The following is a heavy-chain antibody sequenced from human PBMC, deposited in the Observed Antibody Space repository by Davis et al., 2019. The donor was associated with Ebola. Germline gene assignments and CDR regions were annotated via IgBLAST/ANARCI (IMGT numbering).Heavy chain of an antibody. V-gene: IGHV4-39*07. Sequence: MPSETLSLTCTVSGGSISSRSYYWGWIRQPPGKGLEWIGEINHSGSTNYNPSLKSRVTISVDTSKNQFSLKLSSVTAADTAVYYCARGGIVPAAMSEWYYYYGMDVWGQGTTVTVSS. D-gene: IGHD2-2*01. CDR1: GGSISSRSYY. CDR2: INHSGST. CDR3: ARGGIVPAAMSEWYYYYGMDV. J-gene: IGHJ6*02.